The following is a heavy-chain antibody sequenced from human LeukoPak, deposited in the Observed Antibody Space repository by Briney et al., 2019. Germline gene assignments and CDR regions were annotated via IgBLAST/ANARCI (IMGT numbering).Heavy chain of an antibody. CDR1: GFTFSSYG. CDR3: AKDSRGSYYGGYFDY. J-gene: IGHJ4*02. CDR2: ISYDGSNK. V-gene: IGHV3-30*18. Sequence: PGRSLRLSCAASGFTFSSYGMHWVRQAPGKGLAWVAVISYDGSNKYYADSVKGRFTISRDNSKNTLYLQMNSLRAEDTAVYYCAKDSRGSYYGGYFDYWGQGTLVTVSS. D-gene: IGHD1-26*01.